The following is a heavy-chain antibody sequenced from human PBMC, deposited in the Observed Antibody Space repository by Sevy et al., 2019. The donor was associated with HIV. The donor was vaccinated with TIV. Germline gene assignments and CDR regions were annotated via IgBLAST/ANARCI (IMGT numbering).Heavy chain of an antibody. D-gene: IGHD1-26*01. CDR1: GFTFSTSG. CDR3: ARDGGYSIKWYPLY. Sequence: GGSLRLSCEASGFTFSTSGMHWVRQAPGKGLEWVAVISYEGTETFYAASVEGRFTISRDNSKNMLSLQINSLKPEDTAVYYCARDGGYSIKWYPLYWGHGTLVTVSS. CDR2: ISYEGTET. V-gene: IGHV3-30*13. J-gene: IGHJ4*01.